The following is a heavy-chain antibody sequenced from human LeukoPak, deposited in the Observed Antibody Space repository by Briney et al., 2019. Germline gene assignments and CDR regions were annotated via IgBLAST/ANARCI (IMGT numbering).Heavy chain of an antibody. J-gene: IGHJ3*02. CDR1: GLTASSSW. CDR2: INSDGSDT. CDR3: ARVLRTPVIMNAFDI. Sequence: GGSLRLSCAASGLTASSSWMHGVRQAPGKGLVWVSRINSDGSDTRYADSVKGRFTISRDNAKNTMYLQMNSLRAEDTAVYYCARVLRTPVIMNAFDIWGQGTMVTVSS. V-gene: IGHV3-74*01. D-gene: IGHD3-10*01.